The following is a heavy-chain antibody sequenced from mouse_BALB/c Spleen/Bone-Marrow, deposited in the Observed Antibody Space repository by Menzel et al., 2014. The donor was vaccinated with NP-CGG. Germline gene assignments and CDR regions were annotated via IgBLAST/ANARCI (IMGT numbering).Heavy chain of an antibody. CDR3: ARINGYDY. Sequence: AQLQQSGAELVEPGASVKLSCKASGYTFTSYWMHWVKQRPGQGLEWIGEIDPSTGRTDYNKKFKSQATLTVDKSSSTAYMHLSSLTSEDSAVYYCARINGYDYWGQGTTLTVSS. CDR1: GYTFTSYW. CDR2: IDPSTGRT. D-gene: IGHD2-2*01. J-gene: IGHJ2*01. V-gene: IGHV1S81*02.